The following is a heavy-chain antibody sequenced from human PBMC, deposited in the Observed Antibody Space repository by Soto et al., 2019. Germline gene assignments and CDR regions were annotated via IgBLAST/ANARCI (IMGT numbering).Heavy chain of an antibody. J-gene: IGHJ5*02. Sequence: GGSLRLSCAASAFPFTNYWMNWVRQTPGKGLMWVSRISPDGSDVGYADSVEGRFTVSRDNAKNTLSLQMHSLRAEDTAMYYCACWGHIVPVAPSDYDRWGQGTLVTVCS. D-gene: IGHD2-8*02. V-gene: IGHV3-74*01. CDR1: AFPFTNYW. CDR2: ISPDGSDV. CDR3: ACWGHIVPVAPSDYDR.